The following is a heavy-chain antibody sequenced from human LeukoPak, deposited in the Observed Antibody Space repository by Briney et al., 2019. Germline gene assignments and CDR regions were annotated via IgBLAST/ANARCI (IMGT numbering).Heavy chain of an antibody. D-gene: IGHD1-26*01. V-gene: IGHV3-30-3*01. CDR3: ARDRLSRIWGNWELLHTVFDY. CDR1: GFTFSSYA. J-gene: IGHJ4*02. Sequence: PGRSLRLSCAASGFTFSSYAMHWVRQAPGKGLEWVAVISYDGSNKYYADSVKGRFTISRDNSKNTLYLQMNSLRAEDTAVYYCARDRLSRIWGNWELLHTVFDYWGQGTLVTVSS. CDR2: ISYDGSNK.